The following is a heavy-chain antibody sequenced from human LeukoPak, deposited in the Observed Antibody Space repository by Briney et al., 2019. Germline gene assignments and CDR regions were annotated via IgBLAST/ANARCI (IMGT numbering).Heavy chain of an antibody. CDR3: TSNYYDSSGYPIAYYFDY. D-gene: IGHD3-22*01. CDR1: GFTFGDYA. V-gene: IGHV3-49*04. J-gene: IGHJ4*02. CDR2: IGSKAYGGTT. Sequence: GGSLRLSCTASGFTFGDYAMSWVRQAPGKGLEWVGFIGSKAYGGTTEYAASVKGRFTISRDDSKSIAYLQMNSLKTEDTAVYYCTSNYYDSSGYPIAYYFDYWGQGTLVTVSS.